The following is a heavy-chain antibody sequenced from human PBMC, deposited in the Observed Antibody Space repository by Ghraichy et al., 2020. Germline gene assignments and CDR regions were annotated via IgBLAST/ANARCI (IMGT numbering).Heavy chain of an antibody. CDR3: ARDGNAVPNWFDP. CDR2: ISAYNGNT. CDR1: GYTFTSYG. Sequence: GGSLRLSCKASGYTFTSYGISWVRQAPGQGLEWMGWISAYNGNTNYAQKLQGRVTMTTDTSTSTAYMELRSLRSDDTAVYYCARDGNAVPNWFDPWGQGTLVTVSS. J-gene: IGHJ5*02. D-gene: IGHD2-2*01. V-gene: IGHV1-18*01.